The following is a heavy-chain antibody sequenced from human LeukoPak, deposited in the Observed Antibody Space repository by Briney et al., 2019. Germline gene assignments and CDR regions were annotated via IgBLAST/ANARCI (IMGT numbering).Heavy chain of an antibody. CDR3: ARDLYGDPRYFDL. CDR2: IYYSGST. V-gene: IGHV4-30-4*01. D-gene: IGHD4-17*01. CDR1: GGSISSGDYY. Sequence: SQALSLTCTVSGGSISSGDYYWSWIRQPLGKGLEWIGYIYYSGSTYYNPSLKSRVTISVDTSKNQFSPKLSSVTAADPAVYYCARDLYGDPRYFDLWGRGTLVTVSS. J-gene: IGHJ2*01.